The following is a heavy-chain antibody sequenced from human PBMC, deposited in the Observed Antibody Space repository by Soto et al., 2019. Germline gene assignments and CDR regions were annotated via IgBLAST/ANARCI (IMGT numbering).Heavy chain of an antibody. CDR1: GYTFTSNY. Sequence: ASVKVSCKASGYTFTSNYMHWVRQAPEQGLEWMGIINPSGGSTSYAQKFQGRVTMTRDTSTSTVYMELSSLRSEDTAVYYCARSHSGGSGSYYNTVDYFDYWGQGTLVTVSS. J-gene: IGHJ4*02. D-gene: IGHD3-10*01. V-gene: IGHV1-46*01. CDR2: INPSGGST. CDR3: ARSHSGGSGSYYNTVDYFDY.